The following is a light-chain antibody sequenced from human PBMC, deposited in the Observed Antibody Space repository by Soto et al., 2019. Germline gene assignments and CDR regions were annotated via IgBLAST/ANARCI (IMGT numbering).Light chain of an antibody. V-gene: IGKV3-15*01. CDR2: GAS. CDR3: QQYNSYPLT. Sequence: EIVMTQSPATLSVSPGERATLSCRASQIVASNLAWYQQKPGQAPRLLIYGASTRATGIPARFSGSGSGTEFTLTISSLQSEDFAIYYCQQYNSYPLTFGGGTKVEIK. J-gene: IGKJ4*01. CDR1: QIVASN.